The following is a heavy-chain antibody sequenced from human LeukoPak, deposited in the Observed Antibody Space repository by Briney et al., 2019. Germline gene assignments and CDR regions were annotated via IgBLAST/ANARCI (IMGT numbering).Heavy chain of an antibody. J-gene: IGHJ6*03. CDR2: INHSGST. CDR3: ARGFKGVARADYMDV. V-gene: IGHV4-34*01. Sequence: SETLSLTCAVYGGSFSGYYWSWIRQPPGKGLEWIGEINHSGSTNYNPSLKSRVTISVDTSKNQFSLKLSSVTAADTAVYYCARGFKGVARADYMDVWGKGTTVTVSS. CDR1: GGSFSGYY. D-gene: IGHD5-12*01.